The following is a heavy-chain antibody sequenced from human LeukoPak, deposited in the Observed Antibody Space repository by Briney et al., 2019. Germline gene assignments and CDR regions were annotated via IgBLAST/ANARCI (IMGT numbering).Heavy chain of an antibody. D-gene: IGHD6-13*01. J-gene: IGHJ4*02. CDR3: ARELVAAAGTDYLDY. V-gene: IGHV3-33*01. Sequence: GGSLRLSCAASGFTFSSYGMHWVRQAPGKGLEWVAVIWYDGSNKYYADSVKGRFTISRDNSKNTLYLQMNSLRAEDTAVYYCARELVAAAGTDYLDYWGQGTLVTVSS. CDR2: IWYDGSNK. CDR1: GFTFSSYG.